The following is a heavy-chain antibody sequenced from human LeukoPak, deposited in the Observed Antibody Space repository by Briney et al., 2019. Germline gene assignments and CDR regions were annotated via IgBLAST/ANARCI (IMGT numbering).Heavy chain of an antibody. D-gene: IGHD6-6*01. J-gene: IGHJ4*02. V-gene: IGHV3-53*01. Sequence: GGSLRLSCAASGFTVSANYMTWVRQALGKGLEWVSVVYSGGSTYYAASVKGRFTISRDNSKNTLFLQMNSLRADDTAVYYCAKRLVAVGPYFDDWGQGTVVTVSS. CDR1: GFTVSANY. CDR3: AKRLVAVGPYFDD. CDR2: VYSGGST.